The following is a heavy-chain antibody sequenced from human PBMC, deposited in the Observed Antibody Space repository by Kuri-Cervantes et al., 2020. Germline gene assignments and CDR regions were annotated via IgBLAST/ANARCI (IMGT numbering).Heavy chain of an antibody. V-gene: IGHV3-23*01. CDR1: RSTFSSYA. D-gene: IGHD2-2*01. CDR3: AKGGNSCGSTICHSSYWYSDI. Sequence: GGSLRPSCAASRSTFSSYAMSWVRQAPGKGMEWVAAISGIGGSTYYTDSVKGRFTISRDNSKNTLYLKMNSLRAEDTAVYYCAKGGNSCGSTICHSSYWYSDIWGRGTLVTVSS. J-gene: IGHJ2*01. CDR2: ISGIGGST.